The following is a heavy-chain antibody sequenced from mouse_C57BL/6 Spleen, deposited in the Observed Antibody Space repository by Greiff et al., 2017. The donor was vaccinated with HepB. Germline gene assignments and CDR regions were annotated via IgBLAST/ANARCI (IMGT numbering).Heavy chain of an antibody. D-gene: IGHD1-1*01. Sequence: EVKLMESGGGLVQPKGSLKLSCAASGFSFNTYAMNWVRQAPGKGLEWVARIRSKSNNYATYYADSVKDRFTISRDDSESMLYLQMNNLKTEDTAMYYCVRQSHYGSSYFDYWGQGTTLTVSS. CDR1: GFSFNTYA. CDR2: IRSKSNNYAT. CDR3: VRQSHYGSSYFDY. V-gene: IGHV10-1*01. J-gene: IGHJ2*01.